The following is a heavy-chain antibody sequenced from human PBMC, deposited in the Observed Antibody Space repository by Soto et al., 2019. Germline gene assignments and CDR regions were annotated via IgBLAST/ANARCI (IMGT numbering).Heavy chain of an antibody. J-gene: IGHJ3*02. Sequence: QVQLVQSGAEVKKPGASVKVSCKASGYTFTSYAMHWVRQAPGQRLEWMGWINDGNGNTKYSQKFQGRVTITRDTSASTAYMELSRLRSEDTAVYYCARPTEYSYGLGNAFDIWGQGTMVTVSS. V-gene: IGHV1-3*01. CDR2: INDGNGNT. CDR1: GYTFTSYA. CDR3: ARPTEYSYGLGNAFDI. D-gene: IGHD5-18*01.